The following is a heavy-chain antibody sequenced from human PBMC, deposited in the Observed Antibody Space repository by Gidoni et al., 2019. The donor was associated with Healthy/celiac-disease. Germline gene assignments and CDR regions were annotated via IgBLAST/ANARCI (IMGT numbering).Heavy chain of an antibody. Sequence: QLQLQESGSGLVNPSQTLSLPSPVPVGSISSGGYSWSWIRQPPGKGLEWIGYIYHSGSTYYNPSLKSRVTISVDRSKNQFSLKLSSVTAADTAVYYCARARFLEWLSPEPYFDYWGQGTLVTVSS. CDR1: VGSISSGGYS. D-gene: IGHD3-3*01. V-gene: IGHV4-30-2*01. J-gene: IGHJ4*02. CDR2: IYHSGST. CDR3: ARARFLEWLSPEPYFDY.